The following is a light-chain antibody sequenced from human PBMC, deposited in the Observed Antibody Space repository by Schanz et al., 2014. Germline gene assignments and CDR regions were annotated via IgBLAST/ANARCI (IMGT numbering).Light chain of an antibody. CDR3: RSYDSSMSGSV. V-gene: IGLV1-40*01. J-gene: IGLJ1*01. Sequence: QSVLTQPPSVSGAPGQRVTISCTGSSSNIGAGYDVHWYQQLPGTAPKLLIYGNNNRPSGVPDRFSGSKSGTSASLAITGLQADDEADYYCRSYDSSMSGSVFGGGTKLTVL. CDR1: SSNIGAGYD. CDR2: GNN.